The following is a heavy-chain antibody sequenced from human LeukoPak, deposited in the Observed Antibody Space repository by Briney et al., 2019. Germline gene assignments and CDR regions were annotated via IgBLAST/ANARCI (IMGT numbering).Heavy chain of an antibody. J-gene: IGHJ4*02. V-gene: IGHV3-13*01. CDR2: LGTAGDT. D-gene: IGHD1-26*01. CDR3: ARERGRGRDSPWFDY. CDR1: GFILSNYA. Sequence: GGSLRLSCAASGFILSNYAMHWVRQPAGKGLERVSALGTAGDTFYPGSVKGRFTISRDNSKNTLDLQMTGLRAEDTAVYYCARERGRGRDSPWFDYWGQGTLVTVSS.